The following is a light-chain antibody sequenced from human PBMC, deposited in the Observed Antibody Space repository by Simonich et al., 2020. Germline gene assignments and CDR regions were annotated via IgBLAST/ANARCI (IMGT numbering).Light chain of an antibody. Sequence: DIVMTQSPDSLAVSLGERATFNCKSSQSVLYSSNNQNYLAWYQQKPGQPPKLLIYWAANRESGFPDRFSGSGSGTDFTLTISSLQAEDVAVYYCQQYYSTRTFGQGTKVEIK. V-gene: IGKV4-1*01. CDR2: WAA. CDR1: QSVLYSSNNQNY. J-gene: IGKJ1*01. CDR3: QQYYSTRT.